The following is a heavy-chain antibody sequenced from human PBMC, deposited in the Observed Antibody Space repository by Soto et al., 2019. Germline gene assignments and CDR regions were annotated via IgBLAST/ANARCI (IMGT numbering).Heavy chain of an antibody. V-gene: IGHV3-33*01. Sequence: PGGSLRLSCASSGFTCSSYGMHWVRQAPGKGLEWVAVIWYDGSNRYYADYVKGQFTISRDKSNNTLYLQMNSLRAEDTSVYYCARDFWSGYSGTIDYGGQGTLVTSPQ. D-gene: IGHD3-3*01. J-gene: IGHJ4*02. CDR2: IWYDGSNR. CDR1: GFTCSSYG. CDR3: ARDFWSGYSGTIDY.